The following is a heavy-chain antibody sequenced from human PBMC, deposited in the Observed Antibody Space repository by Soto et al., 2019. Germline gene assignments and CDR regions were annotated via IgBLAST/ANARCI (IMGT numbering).Heavy chain of an antibody. D-gene: IGHD1-1*01. CDR2: ITGGGSSGT. CDR1: GFTFRMCA. CDR3: ARDLENNFGH. V-gene: IGHV3-23*01. Sequence: EVQLLESGGALVQPGGSLRLSCAASGFTFRMCAMNWVRQAPGKGLEWVSGITGGGSSGTYYGDSVKGRFTISRDNSKSMLFLQMNSLRAEDTAVYYCARDLENNFGHWGQGTLVTVFS. J-gene: IGHJ1*01.